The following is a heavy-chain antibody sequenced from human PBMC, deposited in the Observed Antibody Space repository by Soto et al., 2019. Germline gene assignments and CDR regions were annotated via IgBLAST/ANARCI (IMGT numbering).Heavy chain of an antibody. V-gene: IGHV3-23*01. D-gene: IGHD2-21*01. CDR1: GFSFRNYA. J-gene: IGHJ4*02. CDR3: VKQHMRDIRGFDY. Sequence: EVQLLGSGGGLVQPRESLRLSCAVSGFSFRNYAMSWVRQVPGKGLEWVSTISGSGGSTYYADSVKDRFTISRDNSKNTLYLQINGLRAEDTAVYYCVKQHMRDIRGFDYWGQGTLVTVSS. CDR2: ISGSGGST.